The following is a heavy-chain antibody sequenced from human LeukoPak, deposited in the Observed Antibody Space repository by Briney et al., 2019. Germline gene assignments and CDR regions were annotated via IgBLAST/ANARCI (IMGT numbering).Heavy chain of an antibody. V-gene: IGHV1-69*06. CDR3: AGRPHSSSLFRTYYYYMDV. Sequence: SVKVSCKASGGTFSSYAISWVRQAPGQGLEWMGGIIPIFGTANYAQKFQGRVTITADKSTSTAYMELGSPRSEDTAVYYCAGRPHSSSLFRTYYYYMDVWGKGTTVTVSS. D-gene: IGHD6-13*01. CDR1: GGTFSSYA. CDR2: IIPIFGTA. J-gene: IGHJ6*03.